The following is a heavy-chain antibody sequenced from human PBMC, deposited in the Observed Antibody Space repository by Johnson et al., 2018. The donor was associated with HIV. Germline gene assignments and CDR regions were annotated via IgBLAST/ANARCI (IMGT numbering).Heavy chain of an antibody. D-gene: IGHD2-21*02. CDR2: IKQAGSDK. CDR3: ARDHVMVVTPGDCFDI. V-gene: IGHV3-7*03. J-gene: IGHJ3*02. Sequence: VQLVESGGGLVQPGGSLRLSCVVSGFTFSDYWMTWVRQAPGNGLEWVANIKQAGSDKYYVHSVKGRFSISRDNAKNSLYLQMNSLRAEDTAVYYCARDHVMVVTPGDCFDIWGQGTMVTVSS. CDR1: GFTFSDYW.